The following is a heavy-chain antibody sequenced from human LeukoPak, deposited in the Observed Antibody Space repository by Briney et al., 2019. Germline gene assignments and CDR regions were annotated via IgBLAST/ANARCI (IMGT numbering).Heavy chain of an antibody. CDR2: ISSGSSTI. J-gene: IGHJ5*02. CDR3: ARSAGGSYYVWFDP. D-gene: IGHD1-26*01. CDR1: GFTFSSYG. V-gene: IGHV3-48*02. Sequence: GGSLRLSCAASGFTFSSYGMNWVRQAPGKGLEWVSYISSGSSTIYYADSVKGRFTISRDNAKNSLYLQMNSLRDEDTAVYYCARSAGGSYYVWFDPWGQGTLVTVSS.